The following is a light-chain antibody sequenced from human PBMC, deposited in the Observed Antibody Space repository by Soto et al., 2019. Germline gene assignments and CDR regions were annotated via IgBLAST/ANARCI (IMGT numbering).Light chain of an antibody. CDR1: QDIDNS. Sequence: IQLTQSPSSLSASVVDTVTITFRASQDIDNSLNWYQHKPGKAPKLLVYAVSFLETGVPSRFSGRGSGTVFSLTINSLQSDDFATYYCQQHDGRPTMTFGQGTRLEIK. V-gene: IGKV1-33*01. CDR3: QQHDGRPTMT. J-gene: IGKJ5*01. CDR2: AVS.